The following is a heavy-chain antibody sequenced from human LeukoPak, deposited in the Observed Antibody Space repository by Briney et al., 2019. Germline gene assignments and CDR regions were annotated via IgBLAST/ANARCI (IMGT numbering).Heavy chain of an antibody. V-gene: IGHV1-2*06. CDR2: INPNSGGT. CDR1: GYTFTGYY. Sequence: ASVKVSCKASGYTFTGYYMHWARQAPGQGLEWMGRINPNSGGTNYAQKFQGRVTMTRDTSISTAYMELSRLRSDDTAVYYCARDRWYGDFDYWGQGTLVTVSS. J-gene: IGHJ4*02. CDR3: ARDRWYGDFDY. D-gene: IGHD3-10*01.